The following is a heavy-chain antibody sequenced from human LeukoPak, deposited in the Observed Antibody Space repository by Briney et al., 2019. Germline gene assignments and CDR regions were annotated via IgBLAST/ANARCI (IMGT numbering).Heavy chain of an antibody. D-gene: IGHD1-26*01. J-gene: IGHJ4*02. CDR3: ARAYPPSIVGATVDY. Sequence: PLASVKVSCKASGYTFTGYYMHWVRQAPGQGLEWMGWINPNSGGTNYAQKFQSRVTMTRDTSISTAYMELSRLRSDDTAVYYCARAYPPSIVGATVDYWGQGTLVTVSS. V-gene: IGHV1-2*02. CDR1: GYTFTGYY. CDR2: INPNSGGT.